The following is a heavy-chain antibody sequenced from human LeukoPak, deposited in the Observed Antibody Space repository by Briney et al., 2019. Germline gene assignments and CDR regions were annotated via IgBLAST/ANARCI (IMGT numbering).Heavy chain of an antibody. Sequence: PGGSLRLSCAASGFTFSSYAMHWVRQAPSKGLEWVAVISYDGSNKYYADSVKGRFTISRDNSKNTLYLQMNSLRAEDTAVYYCARAESGYGLFDYWGQGTLVTVSS. CDR1: GFTFSSYA. D-gene: IGHD5-12*01. CDR2: ISYDGSNK. J-gene: IGHJ4*02. CDR3: ARAESGYGLFDY. V-gene: IGHV3-30*04.